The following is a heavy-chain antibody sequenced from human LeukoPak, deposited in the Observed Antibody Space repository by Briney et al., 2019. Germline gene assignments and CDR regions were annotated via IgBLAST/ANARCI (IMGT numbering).Heavy chain of an antibody. CDR1: GFTFSNYW. V-gene: IGHV3-74*01. D-gene: IGHD2-2*01. J-gene: IGHJ5*02. CDR3: ARDSYCSSSTCYWGSWFDP. CDR2: INTDGSRT. Sequence: PGGSLRLSCAAPGFTFSNYWMHWVRQAPGKGLVWVSGINTDGSRTNYADSVKGRFIISRDNAKNTLYLQMNSLRVEDMAVYYCARDSYCSSSTCYWGSWFDPWGQGTLVTVSS.